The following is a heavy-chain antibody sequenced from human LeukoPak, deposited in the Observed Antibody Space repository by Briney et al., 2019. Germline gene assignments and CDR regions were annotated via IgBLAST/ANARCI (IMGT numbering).Heavy chain of an antibody. CDR3: ARGSQDCSSTSCYLSYY. D-gene: IGHD2-2*01. CDR2: IIPIFGTA. V-gene: IGHV1-69*13. CDR1: GYTFTSYA. J-gene: IGHJ4*02. Sequence: SVKVSCKASGYTFTSYAISWVRQAPGQGLEWMGGIIPIFGTANYAQKFQGRVTITADESTSTAYMELSSLRSEDTAVYYCARGSQDCSSTSCYLSYYWGQGTLVTVSS.